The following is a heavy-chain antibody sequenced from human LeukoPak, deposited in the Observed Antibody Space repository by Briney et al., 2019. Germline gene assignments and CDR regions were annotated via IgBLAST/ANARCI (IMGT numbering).Heavy chain of an antibody. CDR3: AKDLGYGSGPRFAFDY. CDR1: GFTFDDYA. D-gene: IGHD3-10*01. J-gene: IGHJ4*02. CDR2: ISWNSGSI. Sequence: PGGSLRLSCAASGFTFDDYAMHWVRQAPGKGLEWVSGISWNSGSIGYADSVKGRFTISRDNAKNSLYLQMNSLRAEDTALYYCAKDLGYGSGPRFAFDYWGQGTLVTVSS. V-gene: IGHV3-9*01.